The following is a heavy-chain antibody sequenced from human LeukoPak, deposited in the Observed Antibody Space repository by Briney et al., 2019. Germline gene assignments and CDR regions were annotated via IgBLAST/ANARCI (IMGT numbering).Heavy chain of an antibody. Sequence: LSLTCTVSGGSIRSSYYYWGWIRQPPGKGLEWVGRSRNKANGYTTEYAASVKGRFTISRDDSKNSLYLQMNSLRTEDTAVYYCARPYSSGWSGSYFDYWGQGTLVTVSS. CDR1: GGSIRSSYYY. CDR3: ARPYSSGWSGSYFDY. D-gene: IGHD6-19*01. J-gene: IGHJ4*02. V-gene: IGHV3-72*01. CDR2: SRNKANGYTT.